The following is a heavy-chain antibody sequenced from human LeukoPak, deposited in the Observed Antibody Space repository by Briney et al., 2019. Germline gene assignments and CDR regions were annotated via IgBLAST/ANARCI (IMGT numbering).Heavy chain of an antibody. J-gene: IGHJ4*02. CDR3: ARDSLMLRGPLVIYYFDF. V-gene: IGHV3-23*01. Sequence: PGGSLRLSCAASDFSFITYAMSWVRQAPGKGLEWVSTISGGGDATYYADSVKGRFTISRDNSKNTLYLQMNSLRVEDTAVYYCARDSLMLRGPLVIYYFDFWGQGTLVTVSS. D-gene: IGHD3-10*01. CDR2: ISGGGDAT. CDR1: DFSFITYA.